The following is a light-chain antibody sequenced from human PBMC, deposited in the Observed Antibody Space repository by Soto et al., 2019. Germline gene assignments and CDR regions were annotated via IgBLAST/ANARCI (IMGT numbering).Light chain of an antibody. CDR3: AGWDESLSGPV. Sequence: QSVLTQPPSVSGTPGQRVTISCSGSSSNIGTNVVNWYQQFPGTAPKLLIFNNNNRPSGVPDRFSGSKSGSSASLAFSGLLSEDEADYYCAGWDESLSGPVFGGGTKLTVL. J-gene: IGLJ3*02. CDR2: NNN. V-gene: IGLV1-44*01. CDR1: SSNIGTNV.